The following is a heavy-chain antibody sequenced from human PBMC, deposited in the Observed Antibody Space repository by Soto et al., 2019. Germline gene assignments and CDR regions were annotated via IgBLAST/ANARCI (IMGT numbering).Heavy chain of an antibody. V-gene: IGHV1-18*01. Sequence: QVEMVQSGAEVKKPGASVNVSCKTSGYSFITHGISCVRQAPGQGLKLMGWINPYTGNTNYAQSLQGRVTITTDRSTSTAYMELRRLTSDDTALYYCARSPRISRSGDVWGKGTAVTVSS. CDR2: INPYTGNT. CDR3: ARSPRISRSGDV. CDR1: GYSFITHG. J-gene: IGHJ6*04.